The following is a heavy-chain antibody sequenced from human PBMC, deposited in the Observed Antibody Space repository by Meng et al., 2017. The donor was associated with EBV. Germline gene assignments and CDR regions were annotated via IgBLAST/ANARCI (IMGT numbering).Heavy chain of an antibody. CDR2: IYWDDAK. Sequence: QITLKESGPTLVKPTQTLLLTCTFSGISLPTSGVGVGWIRQPPGKALEWLAVIYWDDAKRYSPSLKNRLTITKDTSKNQVVLTMTNMDPVDTATYFCAHSKYYSDSGGYWDYFDDWGQGTLVTVSS. V-gene: IGHV2-5*02. CDR3: AHSKYYSDSGGYWDYFDD. D-gene: IGHD3-10*01. J-gene: IGHJ4*02. CDR1: GISLPTSGVG.